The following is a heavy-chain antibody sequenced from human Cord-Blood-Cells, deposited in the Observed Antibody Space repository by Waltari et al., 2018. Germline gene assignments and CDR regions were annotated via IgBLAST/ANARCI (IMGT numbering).Heavy chain of an antibody. CDR3: ARYYYGSGSYYKSFDY. V-gene: IGHV3-13*01. J-gene: IGHJ4*02. D-gene: IGHD3-10*01. Sequence: EVQLVESGGGLVQPGGSLRLSCAASGFTFSSYDMHWVRQATGKGLEWVSAIGTAGDTYYPGSVKGRFTISRENAKNSLYLQMNSLRAGDTAVYYCARYYYGSGSYYKSFDYWGQGTLVTVS. CDR2: IGTAGDT. CDR1: GFTFSSYD.